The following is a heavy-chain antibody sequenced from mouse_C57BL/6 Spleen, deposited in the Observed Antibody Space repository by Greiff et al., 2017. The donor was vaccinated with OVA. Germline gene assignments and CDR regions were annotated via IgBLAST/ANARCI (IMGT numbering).Heavy chain of an antibody. V-gene: IGHV1-80*01. CDR3: ARGAYDHDETGYFDY. Sequence: QVQLQQSGAELVKPGASVKISCKASGYAFSSYWMNWVKQRPGKGLEWIGQIYPGDGDTNYNGKFKGKATLTADKSSSTAYMQLSSLTSEDSAVYFCARGAYDHDETGYFDYWGQGTTLTVSS. D-gene: IGHD2-4*01. CDR2: IYPGDGDT. CDR1: GYAFSSYW. J-gene: IGHJ2*01.